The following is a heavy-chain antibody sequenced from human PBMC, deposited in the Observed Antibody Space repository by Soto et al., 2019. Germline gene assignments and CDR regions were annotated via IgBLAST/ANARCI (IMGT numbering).Heavy chain of an antibody. CDR3: ARTYYDFWSGSQPKYYFDY. J-gene: IGHJ4*02. V-gene: IGHV5-51*01. CDR2: IYPGDSDT. D-gene: IGHD3-3*01. Sequence: PGESLKISCKGSGYSFTSYWIGWVRQMPGKGLEWMGIIYPGDSDTRYSPSFQGQVTISADKSISTAYLQWSSLKASDTAMYYCARTYYDFWSGSQPKYYFDYWGQGTLVTVSS. CDR1: GYSFTSYW.